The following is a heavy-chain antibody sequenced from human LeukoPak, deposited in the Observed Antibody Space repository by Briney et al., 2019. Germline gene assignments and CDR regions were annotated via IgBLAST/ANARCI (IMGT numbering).Heavy chain of an antibody. Sequence: PGGSLRLSCAASGFTFSSYWMHWVRQAPEKGLVWVSRIHSDGSSTTYADSVKGRFTISRDDAKNTLYLQMNSLRAEDTAVYYCARATLYSYGHYDYWGQGTLVTVSS. CDR3: ARATLYSYGHYDY. V-gene: IGHV3-74*01. CDR1: GFTFSSYW. J-gene: IGHJ4*02. D-gene: IGHD5-18*01. CDR2: IHSDGSST.